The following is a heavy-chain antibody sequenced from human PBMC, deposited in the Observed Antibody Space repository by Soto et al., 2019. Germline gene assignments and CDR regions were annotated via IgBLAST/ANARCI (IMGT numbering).Heavy chain of an antibody. J-gene: IGHJ5*02. CDR3: ARDAEGILVVTAGDWFDP. Sequence: QVQLVQSGAEVKKPGASVKVSCKASGYTFTSYGISWVRQAPGQGLEWMGWISAYNGNTNYAQKLQGRVTMTTDTSTSTSYMELRSMRSDATAVYYCARDAEGILVVTAGDWFDPWGQGTLVTVSS. D-gene: IGHD2-21*02. CDR2: ISAYNGNT. CDR1: GYTFTSYG. V-gene: IGHV1-18*04.